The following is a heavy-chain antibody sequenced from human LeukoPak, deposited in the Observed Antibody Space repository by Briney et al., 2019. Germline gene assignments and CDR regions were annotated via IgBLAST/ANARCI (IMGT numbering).Heavy chain of an antibody. CDR1: GLPFEVYG. CDR2: LYSGGGA. V-gene: IGHV3-20*04. J-gene: IGHJ3*02. D-gene: IGHD2-15*01. CDR3: ARGKTSDDIVEDAFDI. Sequence: GGPRKFPVPPLGLPFEVYGRSGARQAPGKGREGFPSLYSGGGAYYADSVKDRFTISRDYSQNTLLLQMNSLRAEDTALYYCARGKTSDDIVEDAFDIWGQGTMVAVSS.